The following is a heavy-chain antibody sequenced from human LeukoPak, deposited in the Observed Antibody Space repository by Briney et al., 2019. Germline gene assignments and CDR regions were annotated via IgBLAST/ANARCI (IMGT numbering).Heavy chain of an antibody. Sequence: ASVKVSCKASGYTFTGYCMHWVRQAPGQGLEWMGWINPNSGGTNYAQKFQGRVTMTRDTSISTAYMELSRLRSDDTAVYYCAREGSPYYDSSGYTLYWGQGTLVTVSS. CDR2: INPNSGGT. D-gene: IGHD3-22*01. CDR3: AREGSPYYDSSGYTLY. V-gene: IGHV1-2*02. J-gene: IGHJ4*02. CDR1: GYTFTGYC.